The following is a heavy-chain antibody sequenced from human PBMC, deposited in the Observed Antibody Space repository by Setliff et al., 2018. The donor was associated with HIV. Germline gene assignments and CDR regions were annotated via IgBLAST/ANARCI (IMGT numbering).Heavy chain of an antibody. CDR2: ISAYSGET. D-gene: IGHD3-10*01. V-gene: IGHV1-18*01. J-gene: IGHJ4*02. CDR1: GFAFTNYG. CDR3: ARGWDYGVRKPDD. Sequence: ASVKVSCKTSGFAFTNYGFTWVRQAPGQGLEWMGWISAYSGETFSTLKFRDRVTLTTDTSTNTAHMELRSLTYGDTAVYFCARGWDYGVRKPDDWGQGTLVTVSS.